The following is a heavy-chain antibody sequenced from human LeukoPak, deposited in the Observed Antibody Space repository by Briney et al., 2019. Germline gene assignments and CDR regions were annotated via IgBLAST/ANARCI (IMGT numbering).Heavy chain of an antibody. CDR3: ARAGYYYDSSGYYYRNYYYYMDV. Sequence: GASVKVSCKASGYTFTSYGISWVRQAPGQELEWMGGIIPIFGTANYAQKFQGRVTITADESTSTAYMELSSLRSEDTAVYYCARAGYYYDSSGYYYRNYYYYMDVWGKGTTVTISS. D-gene: IGHD3-22*01. V-gene: IGHV1-69*13. CDR2: IIPIFGTA. J-gene: IGHJ6*03. CDR1: GYTFTSYG.